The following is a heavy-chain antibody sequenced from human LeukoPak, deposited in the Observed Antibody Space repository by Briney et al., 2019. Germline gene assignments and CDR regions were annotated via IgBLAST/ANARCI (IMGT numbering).Heavy chain of an antibody. V-gene: IGHV4-31*03. D-gene: IGHD1-20*01. CDR2: IYYSGST. CDR1: GGSISSGGYY. Sequence: SETLSLTCTVSGGSISSGGYYWSWIRQHPGKGLEWIGYIYYSGSTYYNPSPKSRVTISVDTSKNQFSLKLSSVTAADTAVYYCARDRGNWNYDYYYGMDVWGQGTTVTVSS. J-gene: IGHJ6*02. CDR3: ARDRGNWNYDYYYGMDV.